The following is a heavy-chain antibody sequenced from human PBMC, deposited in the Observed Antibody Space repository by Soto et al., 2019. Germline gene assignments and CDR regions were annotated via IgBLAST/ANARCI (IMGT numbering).Heavy chain of an antibody. V-gene: IGHV4-34*01. Sequence: QVQLQQWGAGLLKPSETLSLTCAVSGGSLSDYYWPWIRQSPGEGLEWIGEIHPSGSTYYNPSLRSRVTISVDTSKNQFSLKLTSLTAADTAIYYCARGRDEYKLGNVWGHGTTVTVSS. CDR2: IHPSGST. CDR1: GGSLSDYY. J-gene: IGHJ6*02. D-gene: IGHD1-1*01. CDR3: ARGRDEYKLGNV.